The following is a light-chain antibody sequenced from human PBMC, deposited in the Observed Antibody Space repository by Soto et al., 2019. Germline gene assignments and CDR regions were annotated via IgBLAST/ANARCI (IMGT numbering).Light chain of an antibody. CDR2: KAS. Sequence: DIQMTQSPSTLSASVGDRVTITCRASQSISRWLAWYQQKPGKVPKLLIYKASGLNSGVPSRFSGSGSGTEFTLTISSLESDDFALYYCQQYNNWPPKHTFGQGTRLEIK. CDR3: QQYNNWPPKHT. V-gene: IGKV1-5*03. J-gene: IGKJ5*01. CDR1: QSISRW.